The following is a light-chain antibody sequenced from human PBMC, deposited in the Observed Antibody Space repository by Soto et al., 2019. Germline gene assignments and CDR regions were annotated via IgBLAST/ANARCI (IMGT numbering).Light chain of an antibody. J-gene: IGLJ3*02. CDR1: SSNLGAGYD. CDR2: GTR. CDR3: QAYDYSLTASV. V-gene: IGLV1-40*01. Sequence: QSVLTQPPSVSGAPGQRVTLSCTGNSSNLGAGYDVHWYQQLPGAAPKLVIFGTRNRPSGVPERFSGSKSGTSASLAITGLAAEDDADYYCQAYDYSLTASVFGGGTKLTVL.